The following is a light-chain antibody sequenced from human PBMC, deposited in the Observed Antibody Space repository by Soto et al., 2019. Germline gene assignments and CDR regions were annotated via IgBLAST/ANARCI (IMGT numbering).Light chain of an antibody. Sequence: DIQMIQSPSSLSASVGDRVTITCRASQAIRNFLAWYQQKPGKLPKLLIYAASTLQSVVPSRFSGSGSGTDFTLTISSLQPEDVATFYCQKYNSVPWTFGKGTKVEIK. J-gene: IGKJ1*01. CDR2: AAS. CDR1: QAIRNF. V-gene: IGKV1-27*01. CDR3: QKYNSVPWT.